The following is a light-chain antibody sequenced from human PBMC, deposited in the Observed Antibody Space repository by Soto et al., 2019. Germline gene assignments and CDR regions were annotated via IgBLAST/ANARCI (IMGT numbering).Light chain of an antibody. V-gene: IGLV2-23*02. CDR3: CSYAGRATYV. CDR1: SSDVGSYNL. CDR2: EVF. J-gene: IGLJ2*01. Sequence: QSALTQPASVSGSPGQSITISCTGPSSDVGSYNLVSWNQQYPGKAPKLIIFEVFKRPSGVSHRFSGSKSGNTASLTISGLQAEDEANYYCCSYAGRATYVFGGGTKLTVL.